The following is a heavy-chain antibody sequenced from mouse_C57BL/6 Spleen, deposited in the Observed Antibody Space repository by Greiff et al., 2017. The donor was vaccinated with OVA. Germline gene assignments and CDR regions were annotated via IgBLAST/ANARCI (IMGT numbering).Heavy chain of an antibody. D-gene: IGHD1-2*01. J-gene: IGHJ2*01. V-gene: IGHV5-4*01. CDR3: TREDTTAFDY. CDR2: ISDGGSYT. Sequence: EVHLVESGGGLVKPGGSLKLSCAVSGFTFSSYAMSWVRQTPEKRLVWVATISDGGSYTYYPDNVKGRFTISRDNAKNNLYLQMNHLKSEDTAMYYCTREDTTAFDYWGQGTTLTVSS. CDR1: GFTFSSYA.